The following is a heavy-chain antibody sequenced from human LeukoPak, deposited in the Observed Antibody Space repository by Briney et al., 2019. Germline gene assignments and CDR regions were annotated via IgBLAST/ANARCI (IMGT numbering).Heavy chain of an antibody. Sequence: GGSLRLSCAASGFTFSSYAMSWVRQAPGKGLEWVSAISGSGGSTYHADSVKGRFTISRDNSKNTLYLQMNSLRAEDTAVYYCAKTADKNSGTYCFDFWGQGTLVTVSS. V-gene: IGHV3-23*01. CDR3: AKTADKNSGTYCFDF. D-gene: IGHD1-26*01. CDR2: ISGSGGST. CDR1: GFTFSSYA. J-gene: IGHJ4*02.